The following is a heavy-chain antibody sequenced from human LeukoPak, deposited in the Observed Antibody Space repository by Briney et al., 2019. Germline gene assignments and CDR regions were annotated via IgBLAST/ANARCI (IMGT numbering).Heavy chain of an antibody. Sequence: SVKVSCKASGGTFSSYAISWVRPAPGQGLEWMGGIIPIFGTANYAQKFQGRVTITTDESTSTAYMELSSLRSEDTAVYYCARGSLAAAGLDYWGQGTLVTVSS. CDR1: GGTFSSYA. J-gene: IGHJ4*02. CDR2: IIPIFGTA. D-gene: IGHD6-13*01. V-gene: IGHV1-69*05. CDR3: ARGSLAAAGLDY.